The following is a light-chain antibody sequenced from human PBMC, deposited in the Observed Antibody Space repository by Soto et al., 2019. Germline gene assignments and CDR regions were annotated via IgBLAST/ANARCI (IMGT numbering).Light chain of an antibody. J-gene: IGKJ5*01. V-gene: IGKV3-20*01. CDR2: DAS. Sequence: EILLTQYPGTLSLSPGERATLSCRASQSVSSTYLAWYKQKPGHPPTLLIYDASTRATGIPERFSGSGSGTDFTLTISRLEPEDFAVYYCQEHASIFGQGTRLEIK. CDR1: QSVSSTY. CDR3: QEHASI.